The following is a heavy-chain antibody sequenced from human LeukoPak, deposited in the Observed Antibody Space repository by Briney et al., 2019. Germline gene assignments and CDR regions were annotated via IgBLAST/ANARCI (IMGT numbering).Heavy chain of an antibody. V-gene: IGHV5-51*01. CDR2: IYPGDSDT. D-gene: IGHD6-19*01. CDR3: ARQYVSSGWYSPFDY. J-gene: IGHJ4*02. Sequence: KHGESLKISCKGSGYSFTSYWIGWVRQMPGKGLEWMGIIYPGDSDTRYSPSFQGQVTISADKSISTAYLQWSSLKASDTAMYYCARQYVSSGWYSPFDYWGQGTLVTVSS. CDR1: GYSFTSYW.